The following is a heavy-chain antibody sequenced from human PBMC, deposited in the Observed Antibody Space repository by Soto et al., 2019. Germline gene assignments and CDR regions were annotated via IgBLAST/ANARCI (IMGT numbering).Heavy chain of an antibody. CDR2: IYHSGST. CDR1: GGSISSSNG. Sequence: SETLSLTCAVSGGSISSSNGWSWVRQPPGKGLEWIGEIYHSGSTNYNPSLKSRVTIPVDKSKNQFSLKLSSVTAADTAVYYCARDWVVAATTFDYWGQGTLVTLSS. J-gene: IGHJ4*02. V-gene: IGHV4-4*02. D-gene: IGHD2-15*01. CDR3: ARDWVVAATTFDY.